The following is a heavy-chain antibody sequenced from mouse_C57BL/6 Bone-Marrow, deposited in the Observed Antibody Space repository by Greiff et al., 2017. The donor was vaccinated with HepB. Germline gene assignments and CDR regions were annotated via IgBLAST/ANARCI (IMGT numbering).Heavy chain of an antibody. V-gene: IGHV14-3*01. D-gene: IGHD1-1*01. CDR1: GFNIKNTY. Sequence: EVQLQQSVAELVRPGASVKLSCTASGFNIKNTYMHWVKQRPEQGLEWIGRIDPANGNTKYAPKFQGKATLTADTSSTTAYLQLSSLTSEDTAIYYCALDMITTVDWFAYWGQGTLVTVSA. CDR2: IDPANGNT. CDR3: ALDMITTVDWFAY. J-gene: IGHJ3*01.